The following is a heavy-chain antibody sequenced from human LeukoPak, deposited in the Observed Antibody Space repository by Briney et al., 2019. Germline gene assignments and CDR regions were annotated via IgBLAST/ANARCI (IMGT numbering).Heavy chain of an antibody. Sequence: SSGKVSCKASGGTFSSYAISWVRQAPGQGLEWMGGIIPIFGTANYAQKFQGRVTITADESTSTAYMELSSLRSEDTAVYYCARGKGTHYYDSSGYYMYWYQGTLVTVSS. CDR2: IIPIFGTA. CDR3: ARGKGTHYYDSSGYYMY. D-gene: IGHD3-22*01. CDR1: GGTFSSYA. V-gene: IGHV1-69*01. J-gene: IGHJ4*02.